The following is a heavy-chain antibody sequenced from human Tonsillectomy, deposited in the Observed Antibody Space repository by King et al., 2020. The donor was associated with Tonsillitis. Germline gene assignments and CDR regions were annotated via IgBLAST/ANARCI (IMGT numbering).Heavy chain of an antibody. V-gene: IGHV3-33*01. Sequence: VQLVESGGGVVQPGRSLRLSCAASGFTFSSYGMHWVRQAPGKGLEWMAVIWFDETNKYYADSVKGRFTISRDNSKNTLYLQMNSLRAEDTAVYYCARGSGSGSYGVAFDYWGQGTLVTVSS. CDR1: GFTFSSYG. CDR3: ARGSGSGSYGVAFDY. J-gene: IGHJ4*02. CDR2: IWFDETNK. D-gene: IGHD1-26*01.